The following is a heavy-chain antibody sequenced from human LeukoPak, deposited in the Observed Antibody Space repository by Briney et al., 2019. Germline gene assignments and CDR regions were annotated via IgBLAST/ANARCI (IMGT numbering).Heavy chain of an antibody. D-gene: IGHD3-22*01. CDR3: ARDFANYYDSSRLDY. CDR1: GGTFSSYA. Sequence: SVKVSCKASGGTFSSYAISWVRQAPGQGLEWMGRIIPIFGTANYAQKFQGRVTITTDESTSTAYMELSSLRSEDTAVYYCARDFANYYDSSRLDYWGQGTLVTVPS. V-gene: IGHV1-69*05. J-gene: IGHJ4*02. CDR2: IIPIFGTA.